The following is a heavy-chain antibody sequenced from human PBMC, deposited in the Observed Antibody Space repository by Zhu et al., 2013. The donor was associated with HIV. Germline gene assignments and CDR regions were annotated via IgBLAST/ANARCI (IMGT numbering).Heavy chain of an antibody. CDR2: IIPIFGSA. V-gene: IGHV1-69*01. Sequence: QVQLVQSGAEVKKPGSSVKVSCKASGGTFSNYTITWVRQAPGQGPEWMGGIIPIFGSANYAQRFQGRVTITADESTRTAYMELSTLRSEDTAVYYCIRRAFYYDRSWFDPWGPGEPWVTGLL. J-gene: IGHJ5*02. D-gene: IGHD3-22*01. CDR1: GGTFSNYT. CDR3: IRRAFYYDRSWFDP.